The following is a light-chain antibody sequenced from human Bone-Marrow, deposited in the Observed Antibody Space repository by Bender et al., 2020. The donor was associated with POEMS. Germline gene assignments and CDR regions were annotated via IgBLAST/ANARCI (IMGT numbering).Light chain of an antibody. CDR2: SNN. CDR1: NSNIGSNL. V-gene: IGLV1-44*01. J-gene: IGLJ3*02. Sequence: QSVLTQPPSTSVTPGQKVTISCSGSNSNIGSNLVNWYQQFPGAAPRVLIHSNNERPSRVPDRFSGSKSGSSASLAITGLQSDDEAIYFCVAWDASLNGWVFGGGTKLTVL. CDR3: VAWDASLNGWV.